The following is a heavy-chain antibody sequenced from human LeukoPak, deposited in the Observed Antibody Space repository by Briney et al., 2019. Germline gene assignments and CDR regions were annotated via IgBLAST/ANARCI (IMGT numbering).Heavy chain of an antibody. CDR2: IYYSGST. V-gene: IGHV4-59*11. CDR1: GGSISSHY. J-gene: IGHJ4*02. CDR3: ARGMSDFDY. Sequence: PSETLSLTCTVSGGSISSHYWSWIRQPPGKGLGWIGYIYYSGSTNYNPSLKSRVTISVDTSKNQFSLKLSSVTAADTAVYYCARGMSDFDYWGQGTLVTVSS.